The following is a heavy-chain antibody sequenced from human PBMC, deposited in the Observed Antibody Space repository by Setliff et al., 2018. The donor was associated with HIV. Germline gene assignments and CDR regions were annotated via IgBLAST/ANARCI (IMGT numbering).Heavy chain of an antibody. D-gene: IGHD2-15*01. Sequence: LSLTCTVSGGSIISSTYFWGWIRQPPGKGLECIGNIYYSGSTSYNPSLKSRVTISVDTSKNQFSLKLSSVTAADTAVYYCARLLVAGMLFDYWGQGTLVTVSS. CDR2: IYYSGST. CDR1: GGSIISSTYF. J-gene: IGHJ4*02. V-gene: IGHV4-39*01. CDR3: ARLLVAGMLFDY.